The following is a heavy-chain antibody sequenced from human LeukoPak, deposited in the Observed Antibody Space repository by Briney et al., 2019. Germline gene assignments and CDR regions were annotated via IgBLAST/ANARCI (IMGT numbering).Heavy chain of an antibody. Sequence: SETLWLTSTVSGGSISSCDWSWIRQPPGKGLEWIGYIYYSGSTNYNPSLKSRVTISVDTSKNQFSLKLSSVTAADTAVYYCARHLRAYCGGDCFHGMDVSGRGTTVTVSS. CDR2: IYYSGST. D-gene: IGHD2-21*02. CDR3: ARHLRAYCGGDCFHGMDV. V-gene: IGHV4-59*08. J-gene: IGHJ6*02. CDR1: GGSISSCD.